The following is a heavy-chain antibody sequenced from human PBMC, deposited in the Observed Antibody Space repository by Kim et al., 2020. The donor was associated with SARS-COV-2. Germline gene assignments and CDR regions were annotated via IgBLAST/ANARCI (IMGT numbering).Heavy chain of an antibody. Sequence: GGSLRLSCAASGFTFSSYAMHWVRQAPGKGLEWVAVISYDGSNKYYADSVKGRFTISRDNSKNTLYLQMNSLRAEDTAVYYCASRGVTSRWYFDLWGRGTLVTVSS. CDR1: GFTFSSYA. CDR2: ISYDGSNK. D-gene: IGHD2-21*02. V-gene: IGHV3-30-3*01. J-gene: IGHJ2*01. CDR3: ASRGVTSRWYFDL.